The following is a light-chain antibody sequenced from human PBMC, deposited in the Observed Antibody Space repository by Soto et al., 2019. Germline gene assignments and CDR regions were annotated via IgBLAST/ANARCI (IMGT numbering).Light chain of an antibody. CDR3: QQTYSPPSIT. Sequence: DIQMTQSPSSLSASVGDRVTITCRASQSINTSLNWYQQRPGKAPKVLLYGASSLQGGVPSRFSGSGSGSDFTLTITSLQPEDFAIYYCQQTYSPPSITFGQGTRLDIK. V-gene: IGKV1-39*01. CDR1: QSINTS. J-gene: IGKJ5*01. CDR2: GAS.